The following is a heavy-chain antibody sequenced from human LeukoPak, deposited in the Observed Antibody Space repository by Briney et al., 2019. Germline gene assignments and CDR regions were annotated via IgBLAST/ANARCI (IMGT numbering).Heavy chain of an antibody. Sequence: GGSLRLSCAASGFTFSSYAMSWVRQAPGKGLEWVSAISGSGGSTYYADSVKGRFTISRDNCKNTLYLQMNSLRAEDTAVYYCAKDQVGFWSGYAYWGQGTLVTVSS. V-gene: IGHV3-23*01. CDR2: ISGSGGST. D-gene: IGHD3-3*01. J-gene: IGHJ4*02. CDR3: AKDQVGFWSGYAY. CDR1: GFTFSSYA.